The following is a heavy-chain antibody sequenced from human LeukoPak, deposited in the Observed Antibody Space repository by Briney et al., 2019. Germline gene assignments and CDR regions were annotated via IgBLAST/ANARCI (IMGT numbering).Heavy chain of an antibody. CDR3: ARDLRGSRSAGY. CDR1: GFTFSSYE. Sequence: PGGSLRLSCAASGFTFSSYEMNWVRQAPGKGLEWISYISASGTITHYADSVEGRFTISRDNAKNSLYLQMNSLRAEDTALYYCARDLRGSRSAGYWGQGTLVTVSS. D-gene: IGHD5/OR15-5a*01. CDR2: ISASGTIT. J-gene: IGHJ4*02. V-gene: IGHV3-48*03.